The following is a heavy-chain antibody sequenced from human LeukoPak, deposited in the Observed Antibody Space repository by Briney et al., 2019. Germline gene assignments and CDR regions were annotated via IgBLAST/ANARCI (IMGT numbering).Heavy chain of an antibody. CDR2: INPNSGGT. D-gene: IGHD2-2*01. J-gene: IGHJ5*02. CDR1: GYTFTGYY. CDR3: ARDRYCCSTSCYLRFWFDP. Sequence: VASVKVSCKASGYTFTGYYMHWVRQAPGQGLEWMGWINPNSGGTNYAQKFQGRVTMTRDTSISTAYMELSRLRSDDTAVYYCARDRYCCSTSCYLRFWFDPWGQGTLVTVSS. V-gene: IGHV1-2*02.